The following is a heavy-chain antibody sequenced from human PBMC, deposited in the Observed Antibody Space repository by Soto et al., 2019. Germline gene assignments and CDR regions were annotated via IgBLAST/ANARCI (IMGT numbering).Heavy chain of an antibody. Sequence: QVQLVESGGGVVQPGRSLRLSCAASGFTFSSYAMHWVRQAPGKGLEWVAVISYDGSKKYYADSVKGRFTISRDSSKNTLYLQMTKLRAEDTAVYYCATDLSEVRVYWGQGTLVTVSS. J-gene: IGHJ4*02. V-gene: IGHV3-30-3*01. CDR3: ATDLSEVRVY. CDR1: GFTFSSYA. D-gene: IGHD2-2*01. CDR2: ISYDGSKK.